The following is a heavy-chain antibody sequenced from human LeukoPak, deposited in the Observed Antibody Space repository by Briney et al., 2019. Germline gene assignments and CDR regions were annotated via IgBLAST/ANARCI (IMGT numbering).Heavy chain of an antibody. CDR3: ARGKGYCSSTSCYTPSDY. CDR1: GFSFSDHY. D-gene: IGHD2-2*02. CDR2: NRNKANSYTT. J-gene: IGHJ4*02. V-gene: IGHV3-72*01. Sequence: GGSLRLSCAASGFSFSDHYMDWVRQAPGKGLEWVGRNRNKANSYTTEYAASVKGRFTISRDDSKNSLYLQMNSLRAEDTAVYYCARGKGYCSSTSCYTPSDYWGQGTLVTVSS.